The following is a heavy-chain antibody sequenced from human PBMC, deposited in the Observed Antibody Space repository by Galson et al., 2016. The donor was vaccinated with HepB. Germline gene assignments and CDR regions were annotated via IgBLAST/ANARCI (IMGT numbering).Heavy chain of an antibody. CDR2: IYPGDFDI. D-gene: IGHD2-21*01. CDR1: GYSFGSYW. CDR3: ARSLTGSYDFVLAIYNYNAMDV. Sequence: QSGAEVTKPGESLKISCRGSGYSFGSYWIGWVRQMPGKGLEWMGIIYPGDFDIRYGPSFQGQVTISVDKSISTAYLQWSSLTASDTAMYYCARSLTGSYDFVLAIYNYNAMDVWGQGTTGTVS. V-gene: IGHV5-51*01. J-gene: IGHJ6*02.